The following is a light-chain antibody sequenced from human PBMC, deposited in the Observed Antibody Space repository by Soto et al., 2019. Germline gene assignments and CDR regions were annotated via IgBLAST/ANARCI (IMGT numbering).Light chain of an antibody. CDR1: SSDVGGYNY. Sequence: QSVLTQPASVSGSPGQSITISCTGTSSDVGGYNYVSWYQQHPGKAPKLMIYDVSNRPSGVSNRCSGSKSVNTASLTISGLQAEDEADYYCSSYTSSSTLVVFGTGTKLTVL. CDR3: SSYTSSSTLVV. CDR2: DVS. V-gene: IGLV2-14*01. J-gene: IGLJ1*01.